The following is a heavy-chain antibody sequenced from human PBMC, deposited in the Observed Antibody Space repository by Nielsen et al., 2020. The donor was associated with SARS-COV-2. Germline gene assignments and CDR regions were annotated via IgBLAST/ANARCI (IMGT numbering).Heavy chain of an antibody. J-gene: IGHJ5*02. D-gene: IGHD3-10*01. Sequence: GESLKIPCAASGFTLSKFPMHWVRQAPGKGLEGRAIISYGGDNEHYADSVKGRFTVSRDNSKDTLHLQMRSLNPEDTAVYFCARETLDHTSSFVDHWGQGTLVTVSS. CDR3: ARETLDHTSSFVDH. V-gene: IGHV3-30*19. CDR2: ISYGGDNE. CDR1: GFTLSKFP.